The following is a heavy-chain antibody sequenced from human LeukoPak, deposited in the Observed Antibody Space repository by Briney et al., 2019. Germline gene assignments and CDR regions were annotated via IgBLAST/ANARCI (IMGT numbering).Heavy chain of an antibody. D-gene: IGHD1-26*01. CDR2: ISYDGRIK. V-gene: IGHV3-30*14. Sequence: PGGSLRLSCAASGFAFSSYAIHWVRQAPGKGLEWLSFISYDGRIKYYADSVKGRLTISRDNSKNTLYLQMNSLRAEDTAVYYCARGGVGATESYYFDYWGQGTLVTVSS. CDR1: GFAFSSYA. CDR3: ARGGVGATESYYFDY. J-gene: IGHJ4*02.